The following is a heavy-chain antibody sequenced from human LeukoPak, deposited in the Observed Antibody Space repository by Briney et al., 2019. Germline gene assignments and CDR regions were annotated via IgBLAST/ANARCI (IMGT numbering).Heavy chain of an antibody. CDR3: ARSAMVRGKFDY. V-gene: IGHV1-8*01. CDR2: MNPNSGNT. D-gene: IGHD3-10*01. J-gene: IGHJ4*02. Sequence: ASVKVSCKASGYTFTTYDINWVRQATGQGLEWMGWMNPNSGNTGYAQKFQGRVTMTRNTSISTAYMELSSLRSEDTAVYYCARSAMVRGKFDYWGQGTLVTVSS. CDR1: GYTFTTYD.